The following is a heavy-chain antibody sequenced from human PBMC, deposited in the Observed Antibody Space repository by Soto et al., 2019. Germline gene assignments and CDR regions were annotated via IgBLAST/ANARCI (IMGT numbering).Heavy chain of an antibody. CDR2: IIPVFNTV. CDR3: ARGGSGYVWFNEF. J-gene: IGHJ4*02. V-gene: IGHV1-69*01. CDR1: GGLFSSYA. D-gene: IGHD3-22*01. Sequence: QEQLVQSGAEVKKSGSSVKVSCKDTGGLFSSYAVSWVRQAPGQGPEWMGGIIPVFNTVYYAQKFQGRLTINAEGSTNTAYMEKRSLTSEDTAMYFRARGGSGYVWFNEFWGQGTLVTVSS.